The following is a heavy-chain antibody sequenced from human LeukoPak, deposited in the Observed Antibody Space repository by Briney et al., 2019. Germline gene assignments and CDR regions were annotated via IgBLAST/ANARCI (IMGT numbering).Heavy chain of an antibody. CDR3: ARELRSLFYYYYYMDV. Sequence: ASVKISCKASGYTFNGYYMHWVRQAPGQGLEWMGWINPNSGGTNYAQKFQGRVTMTRDTSISTAYMELSRLRSDDTAVYYCARELRSLFYYYYYMDVWGKGTTVTVSS. CDR2: INPNSGGT. J-gene: IGHJ6*03. CDR1: GYTFNGYY. V-gene: IGHV1-2*02.